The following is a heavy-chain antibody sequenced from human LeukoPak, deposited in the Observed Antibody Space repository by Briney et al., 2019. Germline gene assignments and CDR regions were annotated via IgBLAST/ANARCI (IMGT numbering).Heavy chain of an antibody. CDR3: ARRIGADYYYHYYMDV. Sequence: GASVKVSCKASGYTFTSYGISWVRHAPGQGLEWMGWISAYNGNTNYAQKLQGRVTMTTETSTSTAYMELRSLRSDDTAVYYCARRIGADYYYHYYMDVWGKGTTVTVSS. CDR2: ISAYNGNT. D-gene: IGHD6-13*01. CDR1: GYTFTSYG. V-gene: IGHV1-18*01. J-gene: IGHJ6*03.